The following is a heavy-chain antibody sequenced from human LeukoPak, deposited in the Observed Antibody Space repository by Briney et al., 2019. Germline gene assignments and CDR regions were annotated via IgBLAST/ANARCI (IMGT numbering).Heavy chain of an antibody. CDR3: ARDGPHYYDSSGYYSD. V-gene: IGHV3-30-3*01. D-gene: IGHD3-22*01. CDR2: ISYDGSDK. J-gene: IGHJ4*02. CDR1: GFTFSSYA. Sequence: GGSLRLSCAASGFTFSSYAMHWVRQAPGKGLEWVAVISYDGSDKYYADSVKGRFIISRDNSKNTLYLQMNSLRAEDTAVYYCARDGPHYYDSSGYYSDWGQGTLVTVSS.